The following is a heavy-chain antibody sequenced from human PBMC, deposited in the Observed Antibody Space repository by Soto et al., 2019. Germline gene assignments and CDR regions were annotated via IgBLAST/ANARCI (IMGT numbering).Heavy chain of an antibody. CDR3: ARVIPPTSYYGFGHGYYTHDY. CDR2: IYYSGST. V-gene: IGHV4-30-4*01. D-gene: IGHD3-3*01. Sequence: PSETLSLTCTVSGGSITSGDYYWSWIRQPPGKGLEWIGYIYYSGSTYYSPSLRGRVTISVDTSKNQFSLKLYSVTAADTAVYYCARVIPPTSYYGFGHGYYTHDYWGQGTLVTVSS. J-gene: IGHJ4*02. CDR1: GGSITSGDYY.